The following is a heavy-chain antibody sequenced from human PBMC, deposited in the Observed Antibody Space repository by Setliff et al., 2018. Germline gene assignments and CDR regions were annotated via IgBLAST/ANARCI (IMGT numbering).Heavy chain of an antibody. CDR3: ARGGKAADARKGLFEN. CDR1: GYSFTSYY. J-gene: IGHJ4*02. Sequence: ASVKVSCKASGYSFTSYYIHWVRQAPGQGLEWMGIINPGGGSASVVDNFQDRVTMTRDTSTSTVYLDLSSLRSEDTAVYYCARGGKAADARKGLFENWGQGTRVTVSS. D-gene: IGHD6-13*01. CDR2: INPGGGSA. V-gene: IGHV1-46*01.